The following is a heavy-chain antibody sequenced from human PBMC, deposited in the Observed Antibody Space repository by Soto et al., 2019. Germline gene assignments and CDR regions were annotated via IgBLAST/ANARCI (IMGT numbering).Heavy chain of an antibody. CDR3: ARELDFQLGYCSSTSCPPSGY. Sequence: PGGSLRLSCAASGFTFSSYAMHWVRQAPGKGLEWVAVISYDGSNKYYADSVKGRFTISRDNSKNTLYLQMNSLRAEDTAVYYCARELDFQLGYCSSTSCPPSGYWGQGTLVTVSS. CDR2: ISYDGSNK. J-gene: IGHJ4*02. V-gene: IGHV3-30-3*01. CDR1: GFTFSSYA. D-gene: IGHD2-2*01.